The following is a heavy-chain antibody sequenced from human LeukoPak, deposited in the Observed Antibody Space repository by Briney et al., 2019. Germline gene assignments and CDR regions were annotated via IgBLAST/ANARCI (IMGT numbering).Heavy chain of an antibody. CDR3: ARVGGEWLQLGVNWFDP. CDR1: GGSISSYY. V-gene: IGHV4-4*07. D-gene: IGHD5-24*01. Sequence: SETLSLTCTVSGGSISSYYWSWIRQPAGKGLEWIGRIYTSGSTNYNPSLKSRVTMSVDTSKNQFSLKLSSVTAADTAVYYCARVGGEWLQLGVNWFDPWGQGTLVTVSS. J-gene: IGHJ5*02. CDR2: IYTSGST.